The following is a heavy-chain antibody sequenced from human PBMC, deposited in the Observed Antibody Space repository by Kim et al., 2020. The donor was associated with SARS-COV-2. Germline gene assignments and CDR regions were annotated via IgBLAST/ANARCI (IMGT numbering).Heavy chain of an antibody. CDR3: TTMAYSSGWYT. V-gene: IGHV3-15*01. CDR2: R. D-gene: IGHD6-19*01. J-gene: IGHJ5*02. Sequence: RDYAAPVKGRFPSSRDDSKNTLYLQMNSLKTADTAVYYCTTMAYSSGWYTWGQGTLVTVSS.